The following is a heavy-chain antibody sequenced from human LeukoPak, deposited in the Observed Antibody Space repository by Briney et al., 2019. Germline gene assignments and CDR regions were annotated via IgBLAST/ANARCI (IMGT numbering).Heavy chain of an antibody. CDR1: GGSFSGYY. Sequence: TPSETLSLTCAVYGGSFSGYYWSWIRQPPGMGLEWIGEINHSGSTNYNPSLKSRVTISVDTSKNQFSLKLSSVTAADTAVYYCARLGYYYGSGSYWADAFDIWGQGTMVTVSS. D-gene: IGHD3-10*01. V-gene: IGHV4-34*01. J-gene: IGHJ3*02. CDR3: ARLGYYYGSGSYWADAFDI. CDR2: INHSGST.